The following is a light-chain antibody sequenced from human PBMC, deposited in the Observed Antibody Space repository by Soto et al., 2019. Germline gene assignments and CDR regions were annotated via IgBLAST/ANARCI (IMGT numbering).Light chain of an antibody. V-gene: IGLV2-23*02. CDR2: EVT. Sequence: QSALTQPDSVSGSPGQSITISCTGTSNDVGGHHYASWYQQHPGKAPKLIIYEVTRRPSVDSNRFSGSKSGNTASLTIAGLQPDDEGDYYCCSYAGGRTFVVFGGGTKLTVL. J-gene: IGLJ3*02. CDR1: SNDVGGHHY. CDR3: CSYAGGRTFVV.